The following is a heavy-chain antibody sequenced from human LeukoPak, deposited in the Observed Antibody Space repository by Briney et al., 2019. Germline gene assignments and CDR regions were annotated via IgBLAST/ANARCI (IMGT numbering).Heavy chain of an antibody. CDR1: GFTFSTYW. D-gene: IGHD4-17*01. Sequence: GGSLRLSCAASGFTFSTYWMHGVRQAPGKGLVWVSRMNNDGSSTNYADSVKGRFTISRDNAKNTLYLQMNSLRAEDTAVYYCARGYYGDTHFDYWGQGILVTVSS. J-gene: IGHJ4*01. V-gene: IGHV3-74*01. CDR2: MNNDGSST. CDR3: ARGYYGDTHFDY.